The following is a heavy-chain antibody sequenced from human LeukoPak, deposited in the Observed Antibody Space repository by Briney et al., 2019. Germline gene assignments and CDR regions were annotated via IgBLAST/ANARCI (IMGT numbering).Heavy chain of an antibody. CDR3: ARHEEDDGYNAKTPDY. V-gene: IGHV4-39*01. CDR2: IHYRLPT. J-gene: IGHJ4*02. D-gene: IGHD5-24*01. CDR1: GVSLSGTNYY. Sequence: PSETLSLTCDVSGVSLSGTNYYWGWIRQPPGMGLEWIGSIHYRLPTFYNPLLKSRVTISVDTSKNQISLRLRSVTAADTAVYYCARHEEDDGYNAKTPDYWGQGTLVTVSS.